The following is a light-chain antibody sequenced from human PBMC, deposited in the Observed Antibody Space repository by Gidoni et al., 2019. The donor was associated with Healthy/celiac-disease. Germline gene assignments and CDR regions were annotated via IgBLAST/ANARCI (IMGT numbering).Light chain of an antibody. CDR1: QSVSSSY. J-gene: IGKJ1*01. Sequence: IFLTQSPGTLFLSPGERATLSCRARQSVSSSYLAWYQQKPGQAPRLLIYGASSRATGIPERFSGSGSGTDFTLTISRLEHEDFAVYYCQQYGSSPGTFGQGTKVEIK. CDR2: GAS. CDR3: QQYGSSPGT. V-gene: IGKV3-20*01.